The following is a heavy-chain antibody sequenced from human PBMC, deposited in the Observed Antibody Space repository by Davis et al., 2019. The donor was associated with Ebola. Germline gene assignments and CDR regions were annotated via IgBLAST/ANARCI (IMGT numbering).Heavy chain of an antibody. D-gene: IGHD6-19*01. Sequence: GESLKISCAASGFTFSSYSMNWVRQAPGKGLEWVSSISSSSSYIYYADSVKGRFTISRDNAKNSLYLQMNSLRDEDTAVYYCARAESSYSSGWYDYYYGMDVWGQGTTVTVSS. J-gene: IGHJ6*02. CDR1: GFTFSSYS. CDR3: ARAESSYSSGWYDYYYGMDV. CDR2: ISSSSSYI. V-gene: IGHV3-21*01.